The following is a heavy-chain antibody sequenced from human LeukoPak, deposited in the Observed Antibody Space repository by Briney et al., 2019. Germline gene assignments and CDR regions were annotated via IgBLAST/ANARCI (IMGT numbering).Heavy chain of an antibody. CDR1: GGSISSGDYY. CDR2: IYYSGST. J-gene: IGHJ4*02. CDR3: ARRVTYYYGSGSYPRGYFDY. Sequence: SETLSLTCTVPGGSISSGDYYWSWIRQPPGKGLEWIGYIYYSGSTYYNPSLKSRVTISVDTSKNQFSLKLSSVTAADTAVYYCARRVTYYYGSGSYPRGYFDYWGQGTLVTVSS. D-gene: IGHD3-10*01. V-gene: IGHV4-30-4*08.